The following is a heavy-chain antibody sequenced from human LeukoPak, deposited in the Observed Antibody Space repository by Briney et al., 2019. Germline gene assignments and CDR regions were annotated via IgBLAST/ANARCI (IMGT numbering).Heavy chain of an antibody. V-gene: IGHV4-4*02. D-gene: IGHD4-11*01. CDR1: SGSISTSNW. J-gene: IGHJ4*02. Sequence: SETLSLTCAVSSGSISTSNWWRWVRQPPGKGLEWIAEIHHSGSTNYNPSLKSRVTISVDKSKHQFSLKLNSVTAADTAVYYCARHGVTYFDYWGQGTLVTVSS. CDR2: IHHSGST. CDR3: ARHGVTYFDY.